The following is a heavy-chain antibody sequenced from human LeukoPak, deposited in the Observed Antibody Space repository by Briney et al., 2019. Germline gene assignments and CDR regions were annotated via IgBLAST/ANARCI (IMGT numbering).Heavy chain of an antibody. J-gene: IGHJ5*02. Sequence: GGSLRLSCTASGFTFGDYAMSWVRQAPGKGLEWVGFIRSKAYGGTTEYAASVKGRFTISRDDSKSIAYLQMNSLKTEDTAVYYCTRAAGYSSSWPSWFDPWGQGTLVTVSS. D-gene: IGHD6-13*01. CDR1: GFTFGDYA. V-gene: IGHV3-49*04. CDR3: TRAAGYSSSWPSWFDP. CDR2: IRSKAYGGTT.